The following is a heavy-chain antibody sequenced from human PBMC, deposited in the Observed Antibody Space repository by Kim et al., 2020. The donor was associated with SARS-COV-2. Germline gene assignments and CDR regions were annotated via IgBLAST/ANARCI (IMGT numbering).Heavy chain of an antibody. D-gene: IGHD3-9*01. J-gene: IGHJ6*02. V-gene: IGHV1-3*01. CDR3: ARWGDAILTGSTYYYYGMDV. CDR2: INAGNGNT. CDR1: GYTFTSYA. Sequence: ASVKVSCKASGYTFTSYAMHWVRQAPGQRLEWMGWINAGNGNTKYSQKFQGRVTITRDTSASTAYMELSSLRSEDTAVYYCARWGDAILTGSTYYYYGMDVWGQGTTVTVSS.